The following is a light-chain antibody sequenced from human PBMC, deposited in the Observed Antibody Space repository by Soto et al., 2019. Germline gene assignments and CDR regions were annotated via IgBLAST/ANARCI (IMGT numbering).Light chain of an antibody. J-gene: IGKJ1*01. V-gene: IGKV3D-15*01. Sequence: IVMTKSPATLSVSAGEGATLSCRASQSVSSLFAWYQQKPGQAPRLPIYAASNRATGIPARISGSGCGTEFTLTITSLQSEDFALYYCQQYHNLWTFGQGTKVDIK. CDR3: QQYHNLWT. CDR2: AAS. CDR1: QSVSSL.